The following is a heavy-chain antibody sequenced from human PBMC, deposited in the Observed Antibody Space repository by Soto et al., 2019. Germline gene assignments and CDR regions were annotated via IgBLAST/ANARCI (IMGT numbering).Heavy chain of an antibody. CDR3: AKGGYSYGYFAIGSHGMDV. CDR2: ISGSGGST. Sequence: PGGSLRLSCAASGFTFSSYAMSWVRQAPGKGLEWVSAISGSGGSTYYADSVKGRFTISRDNSKNTLYLQMNSLRAEDTAVYYCAKGGYSYGYFAIGSHGMDVWGQGTTVTVSS. V-gene: IGHV3-23*01. D-gene: IGHD5-18*01. CDR1: GFTFSSYA. J-gene: IGHJ6*02.